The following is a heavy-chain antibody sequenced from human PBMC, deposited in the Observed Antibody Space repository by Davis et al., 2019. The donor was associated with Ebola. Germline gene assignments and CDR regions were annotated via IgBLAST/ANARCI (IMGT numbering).Heavy chain of an antibody. D-gene: IGHD2-8*02. J-gene: IGHJ4*02. CDR2: VNPYSGHT. V-gene: IGHV1-8*02. CDR3: ARFPYCTGGVCYTDDY. Sequence: ASVKVSCKASGGTFSSYAISWVRQAPGQGLEWMGWVNPYSGHTGYVEKFKGRVTMTGDTSASTAYMELSSLRSEDTAVYYCARFPYCTGGVCYTDDYWGQGTLVTVSS. CDR1: GGTFSSYA.